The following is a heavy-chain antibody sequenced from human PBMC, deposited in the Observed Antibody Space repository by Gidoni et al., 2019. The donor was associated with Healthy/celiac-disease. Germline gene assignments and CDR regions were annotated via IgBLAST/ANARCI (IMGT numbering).Heavy chain of an antibody. CDR3: ARDFYGDYNFDY. D-gene: IGHD4-17*01. V-gene: IGHV3-53*02. Sequence: EVQLVATGGGLIQPGGSLRLSCAASGFTVSSNYMSWVRQAPGKGLEWVSVIYSGGSTYYADSVKGRFTISRDNSKNTLYLQMNSLRAEDTAVYYCARDFYGDYNFDYWGQGTLVTVSS. CDR1: GFTVSSNY. J-gene: IGHJ4*02. CDR2: IYSGGST.